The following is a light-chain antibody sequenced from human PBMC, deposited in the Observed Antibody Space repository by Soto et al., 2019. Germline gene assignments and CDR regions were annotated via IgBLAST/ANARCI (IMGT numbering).Light chain of an antibody. Sequence: EIVMTQSPATLSVSPGERATLSCRASQSVSSNVAWYQQKPGQAPRLLIYGASTRATGIPARFSGSGSGTEFTLTMSSLQSEDFAVYYCQQYNNWPLWTFGQGTKVEIK. CDR1: QSVSSN. J-gene: IGKJ1*01. CDR2: GAS. CDR3: QQYNNWPLWT. V-gene: IGKV3-15*01.